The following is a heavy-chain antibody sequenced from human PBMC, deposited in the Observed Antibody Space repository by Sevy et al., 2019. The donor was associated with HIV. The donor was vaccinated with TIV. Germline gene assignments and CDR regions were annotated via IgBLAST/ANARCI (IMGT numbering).Heavy chain of an antibody. CDR1: GGSISNYY. CDR3: ARPYRAGSYYKWAY. J-gene: IGHJ4*01. D-gene: IGHD3-10*01. Sequence: SETLSLTCTVSGGSISNYYWSWIRQPPGKRLEWIGYICYSGSTNYNPSLESRVTISVDTSKNQFSLKLSSVTAADTAVYYCARPYRAGSYYKWAYWGHGTLVTVSS. CDR2: ICYSGST. V-gene: IGHV4-59*12.